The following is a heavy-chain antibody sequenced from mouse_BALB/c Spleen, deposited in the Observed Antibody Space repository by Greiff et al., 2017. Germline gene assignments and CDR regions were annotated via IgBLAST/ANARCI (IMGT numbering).Heavy chain of an antibody. CDR3: ARRNLGNYFDY. Sequence: EVQLQQSGAELVKPGASVKLSCTASGFNIKDTYMHWVKQRPEQGLEWIGRIDPANGNTKYDPKFQGKATITADTSSNTAYLQLSSLTSEDTAVYYCARRNLGNYFDYWGQGTTLTVSS. J-gene: IGHJ2*01. V-gene: IGHV14-3*02. D-gene: IGHD2-14*01. CDR2: IDPANGNT. CDR1: GFNIKDTY.